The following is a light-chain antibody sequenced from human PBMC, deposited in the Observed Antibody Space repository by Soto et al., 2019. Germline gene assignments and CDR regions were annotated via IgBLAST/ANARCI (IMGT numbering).Light chain of an antibody. CDR1: QSVSSN. V-gene: IGKV3-20*01. CDR2: GAS. Sequence: ENVLTQFPVTLSLSPGERATLSCRASQSVSSNLAWYQQKPGQAPRLLIYGASSRATGIPDRFGGSGSGTDFTLKITRLEPEHFAVYYCQQYGGPPTLPFGKGTKVDI. CDR3: QQYGGPPTLP. J-gene: IGKJ1*01.